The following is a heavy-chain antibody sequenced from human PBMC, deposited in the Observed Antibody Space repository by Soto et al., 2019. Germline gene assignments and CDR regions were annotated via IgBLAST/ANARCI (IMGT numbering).Heavy chain of an antibody. D-gene: IGHD6-13*01. CDR2: INPNSGGT. CDR3: AREGPEQQLNQYYFDY. J-gene: IGHJ4*02. V-gene: IGHV1-2*04. Sequence: QVQLVQSGAEVKKPGASVKVSCKASGYTFTGYYMHWVRQAPGQGLEWMGWINPNSGGTNYAQKFQGWVTLTRDTSISTACMELSGLRSDDTAVYYCAREGPEQQLNQYYFDYWGQGTLVTVSS. CDR1: GYTFTGYY.